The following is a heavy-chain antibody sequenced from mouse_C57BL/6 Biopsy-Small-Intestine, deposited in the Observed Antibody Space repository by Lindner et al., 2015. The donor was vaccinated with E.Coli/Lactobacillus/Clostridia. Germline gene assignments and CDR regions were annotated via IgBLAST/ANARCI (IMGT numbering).Heavy chain of an antibody. V-gene: IGHV1-82*01. J-gene: IGHJ4*01. CDR2: IYPGDGDT. CDR3: ARPLTGRAMDY. Sequence: VQLQESGPELVKPGASVKISCKASGYAFSSSWMNWVKQRPGKGLEWIGRIYPGDGDTNYNGKFKGKAILTADKSSSTAYMQLSSLTSEDSAVYFCARPLTGRAMDYWGQGTSVTVSS. CDR1: GYAFSSSW. D-gene: IGHD4-1*01.